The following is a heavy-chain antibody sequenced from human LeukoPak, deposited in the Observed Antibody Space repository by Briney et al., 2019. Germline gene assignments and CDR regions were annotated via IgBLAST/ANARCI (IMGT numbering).Heavy chain of an antibody. V-gene: IGHV3-73*01. Sequence: GGSLKLSCAASGFTLSDSAMHWVRQTSDKGLEWVGRIRSKTNSYATEYAASVKGRFTISRDDSKNTIYLQMNSLKTEDTAVYYCARHMDPDSGDKKLFDYWGLGTQVTVSS. CDR2: IRSKTNSYAT. CDR3: ARHMDPDSGDKKLFDY. CDR1: GFTLSDSA. J-gene: IGHJ4*02. D-gene: IGHD4-23*01.